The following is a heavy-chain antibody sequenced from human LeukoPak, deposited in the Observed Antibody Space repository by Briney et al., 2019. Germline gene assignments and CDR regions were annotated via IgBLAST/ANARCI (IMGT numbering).Heavy chain of an antibody. V-gene: IGHV4-34*01. CDR2: INHSGST. D-gene: IGHD3-10*01. Sequence: PSETLSLTCAVYGGSFSGYYWSWIRQPPGKGLEWIGEINHSGSTNYNPSLKSRVTISVDTSKNQFSLKLSSVTAADTAVYYCARGHYYGSGFDYWGQGTLVTVSS. CDR1: GGSFSGYY. CDR3: ARGHYYGSGFDY. J-gene: IGHJ4*02.